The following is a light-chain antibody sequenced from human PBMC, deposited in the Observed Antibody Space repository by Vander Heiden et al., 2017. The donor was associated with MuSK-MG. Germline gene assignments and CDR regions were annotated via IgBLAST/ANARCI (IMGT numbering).Light chain of an antibody. Sequence: DIHMTQSPSSLSASVGDRVTITCRASQSISSYLNWYQQKPGKAPKLLIYAASSLQSGVPSRFSGSGSGTDLTLTISSLQPEDFATYYCQQSYSTLFTFGPGTKVDIK. CDR2: AAS. V-gene: IGKV1-39*01. CDR3: QQSYSTLFT. J-gene: IGKJ3*01. CDR1: QSISSY.